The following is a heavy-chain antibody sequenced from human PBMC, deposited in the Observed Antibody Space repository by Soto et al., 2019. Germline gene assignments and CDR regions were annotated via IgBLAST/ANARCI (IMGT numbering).Heavy chain of an antibody. V-gene: IGHV1-24*01. CDR3: ARSIVVVTALDY. CDR2: FDPEDGET. CDR1: GYTLTELS. Sequence: GASVKVSCKVSGYTLTELSMHWVRQAPGKGLEWMGGFDPEDGETIYAQKFQGRVTITRDTSASTAYMELSSLRSEDTAVYYCARSIVVVTALDYWGQRTLVTVSS. J-gene: IGHJ4*02. D-gene: IGHD2-21*02.